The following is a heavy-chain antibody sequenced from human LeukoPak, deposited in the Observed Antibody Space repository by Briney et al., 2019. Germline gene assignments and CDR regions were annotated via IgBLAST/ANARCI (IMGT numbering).Heavy chain of an antibody. J-gene: IGHJ5*02. CDR3: ARDGRLPYNWFDP. CDR1: GGTFSSYA. Sequence: SVKVSCKASGGTFSSYAISWVRQAPGQGLEWMGGIIPIFGTANYAQKFQGRVTITADKSTSTAYMELSSLRSEDTAVYYCARDGRLPYNWFDPWGQGTLVTVSS. CDR2: IIPIFGTA. V-gene: IGHV1-69*06. D-gene: IGHD1-26*01.